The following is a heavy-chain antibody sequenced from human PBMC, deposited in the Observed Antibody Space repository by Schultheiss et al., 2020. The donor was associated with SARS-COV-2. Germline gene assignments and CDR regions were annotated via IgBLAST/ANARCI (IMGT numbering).Heavy chain of an antibody. CDR3: ARGMGGYYD. J-gene: IGHJ4*02. D-gene: IGHD3-22*01. V-gene: IGHV3-21*05. CDR2: ISSSSSYI. Sequence: GGSLRLSCAASGFAFNNYQMNWVRQAPGKGLEWVSYISSSSSYIYYADSVKGRFTISRDNAKNSLYLQMNSLRAEDTAVYYCARGMGGYYDWGQGTLVTVSS. CDR1: GFAFNNYQ.